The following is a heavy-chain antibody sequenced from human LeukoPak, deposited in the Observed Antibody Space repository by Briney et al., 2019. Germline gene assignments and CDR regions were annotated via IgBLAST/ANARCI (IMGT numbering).Heavy chain of an antibody. CDR2: INTHTGDT. CDR3: ARGPGGCSGGSCYHDY. CDR1: GYTFTTYD. V-gene: IGHV1-18*01. D-gene: IGHD2-15*01. J-gene: IGHJ4*02. Sequence: ASVKVSCKTSGYTFTTYDIGWVRQAPGQGLEWLGWINTHTGDTKYAQKLQGRVTVTTDTSTSTAYMDLGSLGSDDTAVYYCARGPGGCSGGSCYHDYWGQGTLLTVSS.